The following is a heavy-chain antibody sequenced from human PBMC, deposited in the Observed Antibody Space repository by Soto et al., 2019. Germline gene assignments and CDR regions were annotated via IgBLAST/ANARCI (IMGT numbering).Heavy chain of an antibody. CDR1: GFTFSTHA. CDR2: ITGGSGST. CDR3: ARNEYYGSGRYYFDN. J-gene: IGHJ4*02. Sequence: GGSLRLSCAASGFTFSTHALSWVRQAPGKGLEWVSSITGGSGSTYYADSVKGRFTISRDNSKNTLYLQMNSLRAEDTAVYYCARNEYYGSGRYYFDNWGQGTLVTVSS. D-gene: IGHD3-10*01. V-gene: IGHV3-23*01.